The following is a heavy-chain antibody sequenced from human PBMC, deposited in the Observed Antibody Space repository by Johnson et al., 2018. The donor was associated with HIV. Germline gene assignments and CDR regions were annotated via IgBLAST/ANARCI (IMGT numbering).Heavy chain of an antibody. D-gene: IGHD1-26*01. V-gene: IGHV3-30-3*01. Sequence: VQLVESGGGVVQPGRSLRLSCAASAFIFRSYPMNWVRQAPGKGLEWVAIIPYDGSKKYYADSVKGRFPISRDNSKNTLYLQMNSRRAEDTAVYYCAARGSGSYYVLLGAFDIWGQGTMVTVSS. CDR3: AARGSGSYYVLLGAFDI. CDR2: IPYDGSKK. J-gene: IGHJ3*02. CDR1: AFIFRSYP.